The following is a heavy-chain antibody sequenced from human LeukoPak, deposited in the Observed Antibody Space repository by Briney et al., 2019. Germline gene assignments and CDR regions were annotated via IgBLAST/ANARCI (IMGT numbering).Heavy chain of an antibody. V-gene: IGHV3-7*01. CDR1: GFTFSSYG. D-gene: IGHD4-17*01. CDR3: ARAGCDDYGDYGY. CDR2: IKQDGSEK. Sequence: PGGSLRLSCAASGFTFSSYGMSWVRQAPGKGLEWVANIKQDGSEKYYVDSVKGRFTISRDNAKNSLYLQMNSLRAEDTAVYYCARAGCDDYGDYGYWGQGTLVTVSS. J-gene: IGHJ4*02.